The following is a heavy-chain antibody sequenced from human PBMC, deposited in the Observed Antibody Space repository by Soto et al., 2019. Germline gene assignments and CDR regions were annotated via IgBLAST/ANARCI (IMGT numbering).Heavy chain of an antibody. CDR2: IYYSGST. CDR3: AGQARGKQVVGSSSVGFDP. Sequence: QLQLQESGPGLVKPSETLSLTCTVSGGSISSSSYYWGWIRQPPGKGLEWIGSIYYSGSTYYNPSLKSQDTISVDTSKNQFSLKLSSVTAADTAVYYCAGQARGKQVVGSSSVGFDPWCQGTLVTVSS. V-gene: IGHV4-39*01. J-gene: IGHJ5*02. CDR1: GGSISSSSYY. D-gene: IGHD6-13*01.